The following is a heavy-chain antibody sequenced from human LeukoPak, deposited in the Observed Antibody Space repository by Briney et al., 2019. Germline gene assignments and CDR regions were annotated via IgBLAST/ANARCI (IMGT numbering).Heavy chain of an antibody. J-gene: IGHJ6*03. CDR2: ISYDGSNK. CDR1: GFTFSSYA. Sequence: HPGGSLRLSCAASGFTFSSYAMHWVRQAPGKGLEWVAVISYDGSNKYYADSVKGRFTISRDNSKNTLYLQMNSLRAEDTAVYYCARDQVECTSNSCTYYYYYYMDVWGKGTTVTVSS. V-gene: IGHV3-30-3*01. D-gene: IGHD2-2*01. CDR3: ARDQVECTSNSCTYYYYYYMDV.